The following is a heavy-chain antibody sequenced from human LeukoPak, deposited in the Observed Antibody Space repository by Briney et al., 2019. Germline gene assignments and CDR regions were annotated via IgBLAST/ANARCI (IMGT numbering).Heavy chain of an antibody. Sequence: ASVKVSCKAFGYTFTSNYMHWVRQAPGQGLEWMGWINPNSGGTNYAQKFQGRVTMTRDTSISTAYMELSRLRSDDTAVYYCARDERYDSSGYPFDYWGQGTLVTVSS. V-gene: IGHV1-2*02. J-gene: IGHJ4*02. CDR1: GYTFTSNY. CDR3: ARDERYDSSGYPFDY. D-gene: IGHD3-22*01. CDR2: INPNSGGT.